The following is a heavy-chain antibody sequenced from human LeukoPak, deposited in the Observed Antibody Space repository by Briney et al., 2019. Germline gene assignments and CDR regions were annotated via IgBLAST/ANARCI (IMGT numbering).Heavy chain of an antibody. Sequence: GGSLRLSCAVSGFTLSSYWMHWVRQAPGKGLEWVSRIYTGGSSPTYAESLKGRVTISRDNAKNTLYLQVNSLRAEDTAVYYCARDYRWYFDYWGQGTLVTVSS. CDR3: ARDYRWYFDY. J-gene: IGHJ4*02. V-gene: IGHV3-74*01. D-gene: IGHD5-24*01. CDR2: IYTGGSSP. CDR1: GFTLSSYW.